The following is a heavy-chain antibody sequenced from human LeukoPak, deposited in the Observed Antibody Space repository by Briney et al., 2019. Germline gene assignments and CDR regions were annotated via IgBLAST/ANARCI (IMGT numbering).Heavy chain of an antibody. CDR3: AELGITMIGGV. J-gene: IGHJ6*04. CDR1: GFTFSSYE. Sequence: PGGSPRLSCAASGFTFSSYEMNWVRQAPGKGLEWVSYISSSGSTIYYADSVKGRSTISRDNAKNSLYLQMNSLRAEDTAVYYCAELGITMIGGVWGKGTTVTISS. D-gene: IGHD3-10*02. CDR2: ISSSGSTI. V-gene: IGHV3-48*03.